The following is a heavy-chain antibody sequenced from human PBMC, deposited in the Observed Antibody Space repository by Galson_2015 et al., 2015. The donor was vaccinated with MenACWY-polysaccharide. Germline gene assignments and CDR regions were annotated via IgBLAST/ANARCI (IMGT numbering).Heavy chain of an antibody. V-gene: IGHV1-8*01. J-gene: IGHJ4*02. CDR2: MSPTSGNT. CDR1: GYTFTTIA. D-gene: IGHD6-19*01. CDR3: ARGGRRGVWYEGGY. Sequence: SVKVSCKGSGYTFTTIAINWVRQAPGQGLEWMAWMSPTSGNTGSAQKFQGRVTMTWNTSISTAYMGLSSLRSEDTAVYYCARGGRRGVWYEGGYWGQGTLVTVS.